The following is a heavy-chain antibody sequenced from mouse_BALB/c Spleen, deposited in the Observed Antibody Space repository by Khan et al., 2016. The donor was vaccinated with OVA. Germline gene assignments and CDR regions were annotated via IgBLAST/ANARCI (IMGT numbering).Heavy chain of an antibody. V-gene: IGHV5-6*01. J-gene: IGHJ3*01. CDR1: GFTFSSYS. Sequence: EVELVESGGDLVKPGGSLKLSCAASGFTFSSYSMSWVRQTPDKRLEWVATISSGADYTYYPDSVKGRFTISRDNAKNTRYLQMSSLKSEDTAMYYWASHLTGSFAYWGQGTLVTVSA. CDR2: ISSGADYT. CDR3: ASHLTGSFAY. D-gene: IGHD4-1*01.